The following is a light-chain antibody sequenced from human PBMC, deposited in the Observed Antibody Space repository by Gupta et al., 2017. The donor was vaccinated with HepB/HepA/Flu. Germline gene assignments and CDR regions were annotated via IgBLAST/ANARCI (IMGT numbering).Light chain of an antibody. CDR2: KVS. CDR1: QGLLYSDGHTY. Sequence: VMTQSPLSLPVTLGQPASISCRSSQGLLYSDGHTYLSWFHQRPGQSPRRLIYKVSNRDSGVPDRFSGSGSGTDFTLKISRVEAEDVGVYYCMQGTHWPLYTFGQGTKLEIK. J-gene: IGKJ2*01. V-gene: IGKV2-30*01. CDR3: MQGTHWPLYT.